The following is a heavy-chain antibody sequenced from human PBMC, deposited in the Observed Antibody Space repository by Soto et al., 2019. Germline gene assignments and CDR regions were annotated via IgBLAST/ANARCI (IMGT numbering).Heavy chain of an antibody. CDR3: ARMSRTVNY. J-gene: IGHJ4*02. Sequence: SETLSITCTVSGGAITSSSYFWSWIRQSPGRGLEYIGYIYYNGRTNYNPSLQSRVTISVDTSTSKFSLNLTSVTAGNTAVYYCARMSRTVNYWGQGTPVTVSS. CDR2: IYYNGRT. V-gene: IGHV4-61*01. CDR1: GGAITSSSYF. D-gene: IGHD4-17*01.